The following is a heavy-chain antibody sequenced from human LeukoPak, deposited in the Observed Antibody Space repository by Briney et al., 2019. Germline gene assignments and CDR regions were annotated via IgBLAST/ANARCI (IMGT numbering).Heavy chain of an antibody. J-gene: IGHJ6*03. CDR1: GGSISNYY. CDR2: IYYSGST. CDR3: SRDFWSGYYADYYYYMAV. D-gene: IGHD3-3*01. Sequence: KPSETLSLTCTVSGGSISNYYWSWIRQPPGKCLEWIGYIYYSGSTNYNPSLKSRVTISVDTSKHQFSLMLSSVTAADTAVYYCSRDFWSGYYADYYYYMAVWGKGTTVTVSS. V-gene: IGHV4-59*01.